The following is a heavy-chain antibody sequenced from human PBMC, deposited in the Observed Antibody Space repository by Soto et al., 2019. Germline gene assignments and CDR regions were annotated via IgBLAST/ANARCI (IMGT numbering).Heavy chain of an antibody. CDR3: ARDVEAAALFEP. D-gene: IGHD6-13*01. V-gene: IGHV1-3*01. J-gene: IGHJ5*02. CDR1: GYTFTSYA. CDR2: INAGNGNT. Sequence: ASVKVSCKASGYTFTSYAMHWVRQAPGQRLEWMGWINAGNGNTKYSQKFQGRVTITRDTSASTAYMELSSLRSEDTAVYYCARDVEAAALFEPWGQGTLVTVSS.